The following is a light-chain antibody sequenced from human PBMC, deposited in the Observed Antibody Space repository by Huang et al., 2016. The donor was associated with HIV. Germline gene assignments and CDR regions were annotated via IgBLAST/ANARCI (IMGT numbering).Light chain of an antibody. J-gene: IGKJ1*01. CDR3: QQSYNTPWT. CDR2: AAS. Sequence: DIQMTQSPSSLSASVGVRVTITCRASQSISVFLNWYQQKPGKAPKLLIYAASSLQSGVPSRFSGSGSGTDFTLAISSLQPEDFATYYCQQSYNTPWTFGQGTKVDIK. V-gene: IGKV1-39*01. CDR1: QSISVF.